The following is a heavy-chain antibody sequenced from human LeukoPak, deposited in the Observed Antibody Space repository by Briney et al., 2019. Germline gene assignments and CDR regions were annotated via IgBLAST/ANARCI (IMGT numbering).Heavy chain of an antibody. J-gene: IGHJ4*02. Sequence: PGGSLRLSCAASGFTFSSYAMHWVRQAPGKGLEYVSAISSNGGSTYYANSVKGRFTISRDNSKNTLYLQMGSLRAEDMAVYCCARSYYFDYWGQGTLVTVSS. CDR3: ARSYYFDY. V-gene: IGHV3-64*01. CDR1: GFTFSSYA. CDR2: ISSNGGST.